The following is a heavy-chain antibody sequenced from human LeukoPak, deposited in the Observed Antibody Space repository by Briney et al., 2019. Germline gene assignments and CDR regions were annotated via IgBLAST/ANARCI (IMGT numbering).Heavy chain of an antibody. CDR3: TRDSIYYYIDY. Sequence: GGSLRLPCAASGFTFSDHYMDWVRQAPGKGLEWVGRVRSKVSSYTTEYAASVKGRFTISRDDSKNSLYLQMNSLKTEDTAVYYCTRDSIYYYIDYWGQGTLVTVSS. V-gene: IGHV3-72*01. D-gene: IGHD2-21*01. J-gene: IGHJ4*02. CDR2: VRSKVSSYTT. CDR1: GFTFSDHY.